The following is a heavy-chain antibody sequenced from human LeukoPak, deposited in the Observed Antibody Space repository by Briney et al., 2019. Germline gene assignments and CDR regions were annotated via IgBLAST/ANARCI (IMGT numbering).Heavy chain of an antibody. Sequence: GGSLRLSCAVSGITLSNYGMSWVRLAPGKGLEWVAGISGSGGRTNYADSVKGRFTISRDNPRDTLYLQMNSLRDEDTAGYYCAIMHGYYDGSGYWVQWGQGTLVTVSS. CDR1: GITLSNYG. CDR3: AIMHGYYDGSGYWVQ. CDR2: ISGSGGRT. J-gene: IGHJ4*02. D-gene: IGHD3-22*01. V-gene: IGHV3-23*01.